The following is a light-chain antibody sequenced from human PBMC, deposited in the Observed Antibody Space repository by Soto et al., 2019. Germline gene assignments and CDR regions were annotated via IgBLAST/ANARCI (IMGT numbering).Light chain of an antibody. CDR3: QQFNSYPLT. J-gene: IGKJ4*01. V-gene: IGKV1-13*02. CDR1: QGISSA. CDR2: DAS. Sequence: AIQLTQSPSSLSASVGDTVTITCRASQGISSALTWYQQKPGKVPKLLIYDASSLNSGVPSRFSGSGSGTDFTLTISSLQPEDFATYYCQQFNSYPLTFGGGTKVDVK.